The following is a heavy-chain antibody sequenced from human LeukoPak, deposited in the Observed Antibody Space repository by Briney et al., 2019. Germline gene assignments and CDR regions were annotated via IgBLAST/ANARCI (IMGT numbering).Heavy chain of an antibody. CDR2: INHSGST. CDR1: GGSFSGYY. J-gene: IGHJ4*02. D-gene: IGHD3-22*01. V-gene: IGHV4-34*01. CDR3: ARGPHTGVNYYDSSGYYY. Sequence: PSETLSLTCAVNGGSFSGYYWSWIRQPPGKGLEWIGEINHSGSTNYNPSLKSRVTISVDTSKNQFSLKLSSVTAADTAVYYCARGPHTGVNYYDSSGYYYWGQGTLVTVSS.